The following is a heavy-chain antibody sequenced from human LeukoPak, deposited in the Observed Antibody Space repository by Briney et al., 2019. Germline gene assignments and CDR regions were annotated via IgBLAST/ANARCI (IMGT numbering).Heavy chain of an antibody. D-gene: IGHD3-22*01. V-gene: IGHV4-59*06. CDR3: AGSQDSSGYYNHDAFDT. Sequence: SETLSLTCTVSGGSISSYYWSWIRQHPGKGLEWIGYIYNSGTTFYNPSLKSRVTVSVDTSKNRFSLRLSSVTAADTAVYFCAGSQDSSGYYNHDAFDTWGQGTVVIVSS. CDR2: IYNSGTT. J-gene: IGHJ3*02. CDR1: GGSISSYY.